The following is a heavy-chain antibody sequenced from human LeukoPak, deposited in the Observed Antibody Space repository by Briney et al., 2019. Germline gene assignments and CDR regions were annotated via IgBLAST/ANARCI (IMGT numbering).Heavy chain of an antibody. V-gene: IGHV3-48*03. CDR2: ISSSGSTI. CDR1: GFTFSSYE. D-gene: IGHD4-11*01. Sequence: GGSLRLSCAASGFTFSSYEMNWVRQAPGKGLEWVSYISSSGSTIYYADSVKGRFTISRDNAKNSLYLQMNSLRAEDTAVYYCASFSNYEYHFDYWGQGTLVTVSS. J-gene: IGHJ4*02. CDR3: ASFSNYEYHFDY.